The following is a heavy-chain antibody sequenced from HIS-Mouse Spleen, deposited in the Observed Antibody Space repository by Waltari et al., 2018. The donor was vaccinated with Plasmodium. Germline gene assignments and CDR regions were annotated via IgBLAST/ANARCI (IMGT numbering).Heavy chain of an antibody. J-gene: IGHJ6*02. V-gene: IGHV5-51*01. CDR3: ARQGVYDILTGYYYYYGIDV. Sequence: EVQLVQSGAEVKKPGESLKISCKGSGYSFTSYWIGWVRQMPGKGLAWMGIIYPGDSDTRYSPSFQGQVTISADKSISTAYLQWSSLKASDTAMYYCARQGVYDILTGYYYYYGIDVWGQGTTVTVSS. D-gene: IGHD3-9*01. CDR1: GYSFTSYW. CDR2: IYPGDSDT.